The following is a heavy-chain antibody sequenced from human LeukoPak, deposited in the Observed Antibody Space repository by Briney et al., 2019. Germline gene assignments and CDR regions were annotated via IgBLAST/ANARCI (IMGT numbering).Heavy chain of an antibody. V-gene: IGHV4-61*02. D-gene: IGHD5-12*01. CDR2: IYTSGST. CDR3: ARHTWQWLPFDD. CDR1: GGSISSGSYY. J-gene: IGHJ4*02. Sequence: SETLSLTCTVSGGSISSGSYYWSWIRQPAGKGLEWIGRIYTSGSTNYNPSLKSRVTISVDTSKNQFSLKLSSVTAADTATYYCARHTWQWLPFDDWGQGTQVTISS.